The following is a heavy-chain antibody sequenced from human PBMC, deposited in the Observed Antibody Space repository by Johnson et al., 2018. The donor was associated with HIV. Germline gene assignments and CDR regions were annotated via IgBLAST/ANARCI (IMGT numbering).Heavy chain of an antibody. CDR1: GFTFSSYA. Sequence: QVQLVESGGGVVQPGRSLRLSCAASGFTFSSYAMHWVRQAPGQGLEWVAFIRYDGSNKYYADSVKGRFTISRDNSKNTLYLQMNSLRAEDTAVYYCAKAREYDSTGHDAFDIWGQGTMVTVSS. D-gene: IGHD3-22*01. J-gene: IGHJ3*02. CDR3: AKAREYDSTGHDAFDI. CDR2: IRYDGSNK. V-gene: IGHV3-30*02.